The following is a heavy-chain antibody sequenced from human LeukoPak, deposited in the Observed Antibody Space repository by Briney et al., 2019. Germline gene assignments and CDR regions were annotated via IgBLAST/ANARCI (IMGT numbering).Heavy chain of an antibody. CDR3: ARVEYSYGFFFDY. CDR2: IYYSGST. Sequence: SETLSLTCTVSGGSISSGGYYWSWIRQHPGKGLEWIGYIYYSGSTYYNPSLKSRVTISVDTSKNQFSLKLSSVTAAGTAVYYCARVEYSYGFFFDYWGQGTLVTVSS. D-gene: IGHD5-18*01. V-gene: IGHV4-31*03. J-gene: IGHJ4*02. CDR1: GGSISSGGYY.